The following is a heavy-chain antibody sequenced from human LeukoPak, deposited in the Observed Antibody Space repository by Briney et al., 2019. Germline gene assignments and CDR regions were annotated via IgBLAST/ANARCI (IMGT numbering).Heavy chain of an antibody. CDR3: EKFGSDAFDI. J-gene: IGHJ3*02. D-gene: IGHD3-10*01. Sequence: SQTLSLTCSVSGGSISSGGYYWNWVRQLPEKGLEWLGYISHSGYSYYTPSLKSRLTISMDTSKNQFSLKLTSVTAADTAVYYCEKFGSDAFDIWGQGTMVTVSS. CDR1: GGSISSGGYY. CDR2: ISHSGYS. V-gene: IGHV4-31*03.